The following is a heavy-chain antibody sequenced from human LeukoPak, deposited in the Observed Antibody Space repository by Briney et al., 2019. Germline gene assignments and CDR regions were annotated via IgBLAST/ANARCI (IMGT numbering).Heavy chain of an antibody. J-gene: IGHJ4*02. V-gene: IGHV3-9*01. CDR2: ISWNSGSI. CDR1: GFTFDDYA. D-gene: IGHD6-19*01. Sequence: GGSLRLSCAASGFTFDDYAMHWVRHAPGKGLEWVSGISWNSGSIGYADSVKGRFTISRDNAKNSLYLQMNSLRAEDTALYYCAKSVEAAVAGAIDYWGQGTLVTVSS. CDR3: AKSVEAAVAGAIDY.